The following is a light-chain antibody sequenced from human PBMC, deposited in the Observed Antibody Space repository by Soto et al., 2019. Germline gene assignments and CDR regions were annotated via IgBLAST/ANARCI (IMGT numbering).Light chain of an antibody. V-gene: IGKV2-28*01. J-gene: IGKJ2*01. CDR2: LGS. CDR1: QSLLHSNGYTY. CDR3: MQALQTPPT. Sequence: IVMTQSPLSLPVTPGEPASISCRSSQSLLHSNGYTYLDWYLQKPGQSPQLLIYLGSNRASGVADRFSGSGSGTDFTLKISRVEAEDVGVYYCMQALQTPPTFGQGTKLEIK.